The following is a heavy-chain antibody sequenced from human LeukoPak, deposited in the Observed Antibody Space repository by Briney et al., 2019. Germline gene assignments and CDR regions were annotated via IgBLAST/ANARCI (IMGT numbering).Heavy chain of an antibody. V-gene: IGHV1-69*05. J-gene: IGHJ4*02. CDR2: IIPIFGTA. D-gene: IGHD2-21*02. CDR1: GGTFSSYA. CDR3: ARFSVVTRSFDY. Sequence: SVKVSCKASGGTFSSYAISWVRQAPGQGLEWMGGIIPIFGTANYAQKFQGRVTITTDESTSTAYMELSSLRSEDTAVYYCARFSVVTRSFDYWGQGTLVTVSS.